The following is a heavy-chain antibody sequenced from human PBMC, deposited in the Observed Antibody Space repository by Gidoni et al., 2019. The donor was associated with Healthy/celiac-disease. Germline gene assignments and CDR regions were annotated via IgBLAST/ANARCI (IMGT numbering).Heavy chain of an antibody. D-gene: IGHD4-17*01. CDR2: IFSNDEK. CDR1: GFSLSNARMG. J-gene: IGHJ6*03. V-gene: IGHV2-26*01. CDR3: ARIPYGDYEGDLGYYYYYMDV. Sequence: QVTLKESGPVLVKPTETLTLTCTVSGFSLSNARMGVSWIRQPPGKALEWLAHIFSNDEKSYSTSLKSRLTISKDTSKSQVVLTMTNMDPVDTATYYCARIPYGDYEGDLGYYYYYMDVWGKGTTVTVSS.